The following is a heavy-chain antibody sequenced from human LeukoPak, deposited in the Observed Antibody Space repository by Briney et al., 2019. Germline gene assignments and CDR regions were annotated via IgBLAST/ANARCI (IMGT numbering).Heavy chain of an antibody. V-gene: IGHV4-59*01. CDR3: ARDPIHRDDYNAV. J-gene: IGHJ4*02. Sequence: NPSETLSLTCAVYGESFSGYNWTWIRQPPGKGLEWIGSINYSGSTNYNPSLKSRVTISIDTSKNQISLKLRSVTAADTAVYYCARDPIHRDDYNAVWGQGALVSVSS. D-gene: IGHD5-24*01. CDR2: INYSGST. CDR1: GESFSGYN.